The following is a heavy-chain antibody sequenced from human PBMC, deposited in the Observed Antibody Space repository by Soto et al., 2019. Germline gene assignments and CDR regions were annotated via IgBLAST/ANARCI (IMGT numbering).Heavy chain of an antibody. D-gene: IGHD3-9*01. Sequence: QVQLVQSGAEVKKPGSSVKVSCKASGGTFSSYTISWVRQAPGQGLEWMGRIIPILGIANYAQKFQGRVTITADKSTSTAYMELSCLRSEDTAVYYCASDILTGNAYGMDVWGQGTTVTVSS. J-gene: IGHJ6*02. CDR1: GGTFSSYT. V-gene: IGHV1-69*02. CDR3: ASDILTGNAYGMDV. CDR2: IIPILGIA.